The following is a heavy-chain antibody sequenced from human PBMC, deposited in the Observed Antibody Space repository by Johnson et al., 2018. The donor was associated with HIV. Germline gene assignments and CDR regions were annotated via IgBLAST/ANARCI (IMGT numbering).Heavy chain of an antibody. CDR3: AKDLPRGMVRAIDAFDI. Sequence: VQLVESGGGLVQPGGSLRLSCAASGFTFSNARMSWVRQAPGKGLEWVSTVDYGGTTIYADSVKGRFTISRDNSKNTLYLQMNSLRAEDTAVYYWAKDLPRGMVRAIDAFDIWGQGTMVTVSA. CDR1: GFTFSNAR. V-gene: IGHV3-66*02. J-gene: IGHJ3*02. D-gene: IGHD3-10*01. CDR2: VDYGGTT.